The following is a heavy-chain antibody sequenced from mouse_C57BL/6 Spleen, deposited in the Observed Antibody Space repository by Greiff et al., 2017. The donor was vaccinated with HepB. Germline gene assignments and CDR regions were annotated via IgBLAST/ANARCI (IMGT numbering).Heavy chain of an antibody. D-gene: IGHD1-3*01. Sequence: EVQLQQSGPELVKPGASVKMSCKASGYTFTDYKMHWVKQSHGKSLEWLGYIKPNNGGTSYNQKFKGKATLTVNKSSNTAYIELRSLTSEDYAVYYWARGVGRGFAYWGQGTLVTVSA. J-gene: IGHJ3*01. CDR3: ARGVGRGFAY. CDR2: IKPNNGGT. CDR1: GYTFTDYK. V-gene: IGHV1-22*01.